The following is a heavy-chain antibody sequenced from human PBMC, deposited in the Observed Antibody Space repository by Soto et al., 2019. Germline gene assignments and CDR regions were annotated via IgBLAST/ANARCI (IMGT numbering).Heavy chain of an antibody. J-gene: IGHJ5*02. CDR1: GASISSYY. V-gene: IGHV4-59*01. D-gene: IGHD1-26*01. CDR2: LSYSGST. Sequence: KTSETLSLTCTVVGASISSYYWSWIRQPPGKGLEWIGYLSYSGSTSYNPSLKSRVTMSVDTSKNQMSLKLTSVTAADTAVYFCARGEDRSSRRQNWFDPWGQGILVTVSS. CDR3: ARGEDRSSRRQNWFDP.